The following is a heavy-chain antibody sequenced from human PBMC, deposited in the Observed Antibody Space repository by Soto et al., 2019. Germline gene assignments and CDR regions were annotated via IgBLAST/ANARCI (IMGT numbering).Heavy chain of an antibody. V-gene: IGHV1-69*12. CDR1: RGTFSSYA. D-gene: IGHD6-13*01. J-gene: IGHJ4*02. Sequence: QVQLVQSGAEVKKPGSSVKVSCKASRGTFSSYAISWVRQAPGQGLEWMGGIIPIFGTANYAQKFQGRVTITADESTSTAYMELSSLRSEDTAVYYCAREGGSSSWYPFDYWGQGTLVTVSS. CDR3: AREGGSSSWYPFDY. CDR2: IIPIFGTA.